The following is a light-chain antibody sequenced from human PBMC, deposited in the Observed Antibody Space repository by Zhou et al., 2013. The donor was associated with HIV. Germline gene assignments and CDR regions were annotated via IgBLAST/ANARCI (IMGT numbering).Light chain of an antibody. CDR3: QHYYSYPWT. CDR2: GAS. Sequence: DIQMTQSPSSVSASVGDRITITCRASQGISKWLAWYQQKPGKAPKLLIYGASSLQSGVPSRFSGSGSGTDFTLTINCLQSEDFATYYCQHYYSYPWTFGQGTKVET. J-gene: IGKJ1*01. V-gene: IGKV1-12*01. CDR1: QGISKW.